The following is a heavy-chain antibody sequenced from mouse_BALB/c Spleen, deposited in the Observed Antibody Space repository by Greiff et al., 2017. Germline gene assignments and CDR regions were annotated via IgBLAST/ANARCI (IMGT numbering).Heavy chain of an antibody. D-gene: IGHD1-1*01. CDR1: GYSITSGYY. CDR3: ARGTVVATGAMDY. Sequence: EVQLQESGPGLVKPSQSLSLTCSVTGYSITSGYYWNWIRQFPGNKLEWMGYISYDGSNNYNPSLKNRISITRDTSKNQFFLKLNSVTTEDTATYYCARGTVVATGAMDYWGQGTSVTVSS. V-gene: IGHV3-6*02. CDR2: ISYDGSN. J-gene: IGHJ4*01.